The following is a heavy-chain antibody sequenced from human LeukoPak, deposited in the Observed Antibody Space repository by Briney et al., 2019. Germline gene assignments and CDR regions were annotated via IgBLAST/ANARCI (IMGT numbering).Heavy chain of an antibody. CDR2: INHSGST. V-gene: IGHV4-34*01. J-gene: IGHJ4*02. D-gene: IGHD3-22*01. Sequence: RPSETLSLTCAVYGGSFSGYYWSWIRQPPGKGLEWIGEINHSGSTNYNPSLKSRVTISVDTSKNQFSLKLSSVTAADTAVYYCARGSPRKYYYDSSGPLGGYWGQGTLVTVSS. CDR1: GGSFSGYY. CDR3: ARGSPRKYYYDSSGPLGGY.